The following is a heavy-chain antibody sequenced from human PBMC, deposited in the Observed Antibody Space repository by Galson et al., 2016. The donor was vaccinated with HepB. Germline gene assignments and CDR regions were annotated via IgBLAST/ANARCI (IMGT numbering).Heavy chain of an antibody. J-gene: IGHJ4*02. V-gene: IGHV3-21*01. Sequence: SLRLSCAASGMIITGYNFHWLRQVPGKGLEWVSSITSSGSYIYYADSVKGRFTISRDNAENSGYPQMNSLRPEDTAIYYCASPVFSYGPPDYWGQGTLVTVSS. CDR3: ASPVFSYGPPDY. CDR1: GMIITGYN. CDR2: ITSSGSYI. D-gene: IGHD5-18*01.